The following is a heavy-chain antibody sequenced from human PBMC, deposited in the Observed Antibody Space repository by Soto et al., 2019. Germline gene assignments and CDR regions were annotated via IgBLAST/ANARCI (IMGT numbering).Heavy chain of an antibody. CDR1: GFTFSSYS. CDR2: ISSSSSYI. V-gene: IGHV3-21*01. CDR3: ALPSIAVAVEDAFDI. J-gene: IGHJ3*02. Sequence: GGSLRLSCAASGFTFSSYSMNWVRQAPGKGLEWVSSISSSSSYIYYADSVKGRFTISRDNAKNSLYLQMNSLRAEDTAVYYCALPSIAVAVEDAFDIWGQGTMVTVSS. D-gene: IGHD6-19*01.